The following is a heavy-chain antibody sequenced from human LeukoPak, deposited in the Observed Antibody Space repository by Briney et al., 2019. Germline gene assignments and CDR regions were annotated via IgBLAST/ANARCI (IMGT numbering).Heavy chain of an antibody. CDR1: GWSFSDYY. CDR3: ARPSGGYSSYFDY. J-gene: IGHJ4*02. Sequence: SETLSLTCAVYGWSFSDYYWSWIRQSPGKGLEWIGEINHSGSTYYSPSLKSRVTISVDTSKNQFSLMLSSVTAADTAVCYCARPSGGYSSYFDYWGQGTLVTVSS. D-gene: IGHD5-12*01. CDR2: INHSGST. V-gene: IGHV4-34*01.